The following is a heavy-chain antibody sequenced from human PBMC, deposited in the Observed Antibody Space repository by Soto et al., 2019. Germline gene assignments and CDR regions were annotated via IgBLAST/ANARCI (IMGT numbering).Heavy chain of an antibody. CDR1: GFTFSGSA. CDR3: TRHLRFGELTNYYYMDV. J-gene: IGHJ6*03. V-gene: IGHV3-73*01. D-gene: IGHD3-10*01. Sequence: GSLRLSCAASGFTFSGSATHWVRQASGKRQEWVGRIRSKANSYATAYAASVKGRFTISRDDSKNTAYLQMNSLKTEDTAVYYCTRHLRFGELTNYYYMDVWGKGTTVTVSS. CDR2: IRSKANSYAT.